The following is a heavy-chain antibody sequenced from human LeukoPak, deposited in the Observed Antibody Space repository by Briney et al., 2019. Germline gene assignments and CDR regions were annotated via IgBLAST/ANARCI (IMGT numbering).Heavy chain of an antibody. V-gene: IGHV3-21*01. J-gene: IGHJ4*01. D-gene: IGHD2-15*01. CDR1: GFTFSSYN. CDR3: AKDRGSCSGGNCWYYFDN. Sequence: GGSLRLSCAASGFTFSSYNMNWVRQAPGKGLEWVSSISSSSSSYKYYADSVKGRFTISRDNAKNSLYLQMNSLRDEDTAVYYCAKDRGSCSGGNCWYYFDNWGQGILVTVSS. CDR2: ISSSSSSYK.